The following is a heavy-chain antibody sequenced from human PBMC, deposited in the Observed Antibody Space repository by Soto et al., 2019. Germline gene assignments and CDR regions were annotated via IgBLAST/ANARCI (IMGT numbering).Heavy chain of an antibody. CDR2: INHSGST. J-gene: IGHJ5*02. V-gene: IGHV4-34*01. CDR3: ARVRGAEAGNYSWFDP. Sequence: PSETLSLTCAVYGGSFSGYYWSWIRQPPGKGLEWIGEINHSGSTNYNPSLKSRVTISVDTSKNQFSLKLSSVTAADTAVYYCARVRGAEAGNYSWFDPWGQGTLVTVSS. CDR1: GGSFSGYY. D-gene: IGHD6-13*01.